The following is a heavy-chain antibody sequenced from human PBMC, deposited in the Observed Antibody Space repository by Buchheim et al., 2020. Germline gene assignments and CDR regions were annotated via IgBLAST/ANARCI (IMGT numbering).Heavy chain of an antibody. J-gene: IGHJ4*02. CDR2: IYHRGST. CDR3: ATYSQVQVAHDY. CDR1: GGSISSSNW. Sequence: QVQLQESGPGLVKPSGTLSLTCAVSGGSISSSNWWSWVRQPPGKGLEWIGEIYHRGSTNHNPSLKSRVIISLDKSKNHFSLRLNSVTAADTAVYYCATYSQVQVAHDYWGQGTL. D-gene: IGHD5-12*01. V-gene: IGHV4-4*02.